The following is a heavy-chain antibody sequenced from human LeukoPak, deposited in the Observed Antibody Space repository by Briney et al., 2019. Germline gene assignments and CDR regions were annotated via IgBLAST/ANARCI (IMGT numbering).Heavy chain of an antibody. CDR2: IIPIFGTA. V-gene: IGHV1-69*01. D-gene: IGHD3-16*01. Sequence: GGSLRLSCAASGFTFSSYAISWVRQAPGQGLEWMGGIIPIFGTANYAQKFQGRVTITADESTSTAYMELSSLKSEDTAVYYCARDGGIWATNWFDPWGQGTLVTVSS. CDR3: ARDGGIWATNWFDP. CDR1: GFTFSSYA. J-gene: IGHJ5*02.